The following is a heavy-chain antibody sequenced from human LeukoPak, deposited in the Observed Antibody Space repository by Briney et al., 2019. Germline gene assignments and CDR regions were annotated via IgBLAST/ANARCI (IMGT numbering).Heavy chain of an antibody. CDR1: GNSLIYLS. Sequence: ASVKVSCKVSGNSLIYLSMHWVRQAPGQGLEWMGWINPNSGGTNYVQKFQGRVTMTRDTSISTVYMELSRLRSDDTAVYYCARESSGGWYFDLWGRGTLVTVSS. V-gene: IGHV1-2*02. D-gene: IGHD3-16*01. J-gene: IGHJ2*01. CDR3: ARESSGGWYFDL. CDR2: INPNSGGT.